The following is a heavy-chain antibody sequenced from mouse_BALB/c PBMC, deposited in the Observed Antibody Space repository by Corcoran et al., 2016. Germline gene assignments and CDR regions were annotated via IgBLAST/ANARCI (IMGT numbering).Heavy chain of an antibody. V-gene: IGHV14-3*02. D-gene: IGHD2-4*01. CDR1: GFKIKDTS. CDR2: IDPANGNT. Sequence: EVQLQQSGAELVKPGASVKLSCTASGFKIKDTSLHWVKQRPEQCLEWIGRIDPANGNTKYDSKFQGKATIAADTSSNTAYLQLSSLTSEDTAVYYCARDYDYDDCMDYWGQGTSVTVSS. J-gene: IGHJ4*01. CDR3: ARDYDYDDCMDY.